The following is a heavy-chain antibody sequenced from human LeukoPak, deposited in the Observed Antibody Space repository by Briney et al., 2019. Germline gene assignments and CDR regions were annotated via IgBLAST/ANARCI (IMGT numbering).Heavy chain of an antibody. D-gene: IGHD2-15*01. CDR3: ARDADIVVVVAYRYFDY. Sequence: SETLSLTCTVSGGSISSSSYYWGWIRQPPGKGLEWIGSIYYSGSTYYNPSLKSRVTISVDTSKNQFSLKLSSVTAADTAVYYCARDADIVVVVAYRYFDYWGQGTLVTVSS. V-gene: IGHV4-39*07. J-gene: IGHJ4*02. CDR1: GGSISSSSYY. CDR2: IYYSGST.